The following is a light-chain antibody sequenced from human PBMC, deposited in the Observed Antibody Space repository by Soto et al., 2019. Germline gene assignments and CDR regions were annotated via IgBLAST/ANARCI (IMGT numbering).Light chain of an antibody. Sequence: EIVLTQSPGTLSLSPGERATLSCMASQSVSSSYLAWYQKKPGQAPRLLIYGASSRATGIPDRFSGSGSGTDFTLTISRLEPEDFAVYYCQQRSNWLTFGGGTKVDIK. CDR2: GAS. V-gene: IGKV3D-20*02. CDR3: QQRSNWLT. J-gene: IGKJ4*01. CDR1: QSVSSSY.